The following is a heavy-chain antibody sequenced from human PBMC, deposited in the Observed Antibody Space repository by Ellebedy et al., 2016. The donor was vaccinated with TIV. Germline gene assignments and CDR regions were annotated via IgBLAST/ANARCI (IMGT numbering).Heavy chain of an antibody. CDR2: INHSGST. J-gene: IGHJ5*02. CDR1: GGSFSGYY. V-gene: IGHV4-34*01. D-gene: IGHD3-10*01. Sequence: SETLSLTCAVYGGSFSGYYWSWIRQPPGKGLEWIGEINHSGSTNYNPSLKSRVTISVGTSKNQFSLKLSSVTAADTAVYYCARSERRGRITMVRGVINWFDPWGQGTLVTVSS. CDR3: ARSERRGRITMVRGVINWFDP.